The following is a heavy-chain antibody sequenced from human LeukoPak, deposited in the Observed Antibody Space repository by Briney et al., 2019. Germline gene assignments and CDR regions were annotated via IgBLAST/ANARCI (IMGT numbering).Heavy chain of an antibody. V-gene: IGHV3-30-3*01. J-gene: IGHJ4*02. CDR3: GRAMDY. CDR1: GFTFSSYA. CDR2: ISYDGSNK. Sequence: PGGSLRLSCAASGFTFSSYAMHWVRQAPGKGLEWVAVISYDGSNKYYADSVKGRFTISRDNSKNTLYLQMNSLRAEDTAVYYCGRAMDYWGQGTLVTVSS.